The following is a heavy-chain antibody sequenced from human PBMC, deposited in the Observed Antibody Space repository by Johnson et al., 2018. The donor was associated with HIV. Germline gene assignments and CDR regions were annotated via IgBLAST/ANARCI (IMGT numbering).Heavy chain of an antibody. CDR1: GFTVSSNY. D-gene: IGHD3-22*01. CDR2: IYSGGST. Sequence: VQLVESGGGVVQPGRSLRLSCAASGFTVSSNYMSWVRQAPGKGLEWVSVIYSGGSTYYADSVKVRFTISRDNSTNTLYLQMNSLRAEDTAVYYCASKIVVVPGGVGTFDIWGQGTMVTVSS. V-gene: IGHV3-66*01. J-gene: IGHJ3*02. CDR3: ASKIVVVPGGVGTFDI.